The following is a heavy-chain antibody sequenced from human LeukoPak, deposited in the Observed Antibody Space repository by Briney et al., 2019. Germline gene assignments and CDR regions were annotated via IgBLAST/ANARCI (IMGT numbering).Heavy chain of an antibody. V-gene: IGHV3-23*01. J-gene: IGHJ4*02. D-gene: IGHD5-18*01. CDR3: ARRIQLWSRPFDY. CDR1: GFTFSSYA. Sequence: PGGSLRLPCAASGFTFSSYAMSWVRQAPGKGLEWVSAISGSGGSTYYADSVKGRFTISRDNSKNTLYLQMNSLRAEGTAVYYCARRIQLWSRPFDYWGQGTLVTVSS. CDR2: ISGSGGST.